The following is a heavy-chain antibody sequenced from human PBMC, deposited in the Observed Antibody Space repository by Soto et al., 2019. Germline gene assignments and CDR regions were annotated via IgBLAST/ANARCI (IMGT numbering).Heavy chain of an antibody. Sequence: GSLRLSCAASGFTFSSYAMSWVRQAPGKGLEWVSAISGSGGSTYYADSVKGRFTISRDNSKNTLYLQMNSLRAEDTAVYYCAIPVVRPAVYYTVVRCKATSVTLFS. CDR3: AIPVVRPAVYYTVV. CDR2: ISGSGGST. CDR1: GFTFSSYA. D-gene: IGHD2-15*01. V-gene: IGHV3-23*01. J-gene: IGHJ6*03.